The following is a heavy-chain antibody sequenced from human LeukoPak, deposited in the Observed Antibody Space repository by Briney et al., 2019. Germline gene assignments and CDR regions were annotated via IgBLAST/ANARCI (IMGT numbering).Heavy chain of an antibody. J-gene: IGHJ6*02. CDR2: INHSGGT. V-gene: IGHV4-34*01. CDR1: GGSFSGYY. Sequence: NPSETLSLTCAVYGGSFSGYYWSWIRQPPGKGLEWIGEINHSGGTNYNPSLKSRVTISVDTSKNQFSLKLSSVTAADTAVYYCARGNYYHVMDVWGQGTTVTVSS. CDR3: ARGNYYHVMDV.